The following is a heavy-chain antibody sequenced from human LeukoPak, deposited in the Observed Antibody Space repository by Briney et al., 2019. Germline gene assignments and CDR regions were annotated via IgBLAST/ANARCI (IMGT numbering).Heavy chain of an antibody. J-gene: IGHJ6*03. CDR3: ARVRAHNYDFWSGYYVAPFGRLRHAPYYYYMDV. CDR1: GGTFSSYA. D-gene: IGHD3-3*01. CDR2: IIPIFGTA. V-gene: IGHV1-69*05. Sequence: ASVKVSCKASGGTFSSYAISWVRQAPGQGLEWMGGIIPIFGTANYAQKFQGRVTITTDESTSTAYMELSSLRSEDTAVYYCARVRAHNYDFWSGYYVAPFGRLRHAPYYYYMDVWGKGTTVTVSS.